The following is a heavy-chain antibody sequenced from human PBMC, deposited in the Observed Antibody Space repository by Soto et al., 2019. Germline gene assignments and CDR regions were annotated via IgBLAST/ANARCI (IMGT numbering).Heavy chain of an antibody. CDR2: INHSGST. Sequence: SETLSLTCAVYGGSFSGYYWSWIRQPPGKGLEWIGEINHSGSTNYNPSLKSRVTISVDTSKNQFSLKLSSVTAADTAVYYCARFPTVTTLNWFDPWGQGTLVTSPQ. J-gene: IGHJ5*02. D-gene: IGHD4-4*01. CDR3: ARFPTVTTLNWFDP. V-gene: IGHV4-34*01. CDR1: GGSFSGYY.